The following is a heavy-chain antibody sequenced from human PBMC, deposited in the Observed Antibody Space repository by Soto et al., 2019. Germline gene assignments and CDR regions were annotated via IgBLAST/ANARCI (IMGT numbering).Heavy chain of an antibody. V-gene: IGHV4-31*03. Sequence: SETLSLTCTVSGDSISVGASFWSWILQPPGKGLEWIANVYYSGSSYYNPSLKSRLTISVDTTKNQFSLQLKSMTAADTAVYYCAKLSCTSSTCYFPGWFDPWGQGTLVTVSS. CDR2: VYYSGSS. CDR3: AKLSCTSSTCYFPGWFDP. J-gene: IGHJ5*02. CDR1: GDSISVGASF. D-gene: IGHD2-2*01.